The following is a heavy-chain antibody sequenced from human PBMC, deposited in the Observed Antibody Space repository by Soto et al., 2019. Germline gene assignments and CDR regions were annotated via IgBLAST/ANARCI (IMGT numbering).Heavy chain of an antibody. CDR1: GGSISSSSYY. V-gene: IGHV4-39*01. CDR3: ASPGIAAAGNYYYYGMDV. CDR2: IYYSGST. J-gene: IGHJ6*02. D-gene: IGHD6-13*01. Sequence: PSETLSLTCTVSGGSISSSSYYWGWIRQPPGKGLEWIGSIYYSGSTYYNPSLKSRVTISVDTSKNQFSLKLSSVTAADTAVYYCASPGIAAAGNYYYYGMDVWGQGTTVTVSS.